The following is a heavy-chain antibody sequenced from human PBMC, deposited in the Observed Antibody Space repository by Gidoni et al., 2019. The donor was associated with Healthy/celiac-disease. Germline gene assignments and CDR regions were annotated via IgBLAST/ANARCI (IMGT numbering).Heavy chain of an antibody. J-gene: IGHJ4*02. CDR2: INAGNGNT. V-gene: IGHV1-3*01. Sequence: QVQLVQSGAEVKKPGASVKVSCKASGYTFTSYAMHWVRQAPGQRLEWMGWINAGNGNTKYSQKFQGRVTITRDTSASTAYMELSSLRSEDTAVYYCASAVVGVVVPAATPLDYWGQGTLVTVSS. CDR1: GYTFTSYA. D-gene: IGHD2-2*01. CDR3: ASAVVGVVVPAATPLDY.